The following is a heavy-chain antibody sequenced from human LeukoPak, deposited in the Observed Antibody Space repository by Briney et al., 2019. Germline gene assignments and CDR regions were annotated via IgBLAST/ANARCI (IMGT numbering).Heavy chain of an antibody. J-gene: IGHJ4*02. Sequence: SETLSLTCTVSGGSISSSSYYWGWIRQPPRKGLEWIGSIYYSGSTYYNPSLKSRVTISVDTSKNQFSLKLSSVTAADTAVYYCARHNPYSSSWPFFDYWGQGTLVTISS. V-gene: IGHV4-39*01. D-gene: IGHD6-13*01. CDR1: GGSISSSSYY. CDR2: IYYSGST. CDR3: ARHNPYSSSWPFFDY.